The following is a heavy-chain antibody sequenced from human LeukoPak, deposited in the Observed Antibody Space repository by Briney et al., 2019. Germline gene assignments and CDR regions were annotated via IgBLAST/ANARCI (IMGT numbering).Heavy chain of an antibody. J-gene: IGHJ5*02. CDR3: ARDRGSSGWYWFDP. CDR1: GFTFRSHA. Sequence: GGSLRLSCVGSGFTFRSHAMSWVRQAPGKGLEWVAVISYDGSNKYYADSVKGRFTISRDNSKNTLYLQMNSLRAEDTAVYYCARDRGSSGWYWFDPWGQGTLVTVSS. D-gene: IGHD6-19*01. CDR2: ISYDGSNK. V-gene: IGHV3-30*04.